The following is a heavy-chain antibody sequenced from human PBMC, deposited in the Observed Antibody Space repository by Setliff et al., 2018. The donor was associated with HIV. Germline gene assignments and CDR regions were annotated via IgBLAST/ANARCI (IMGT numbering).Heavy chain of an antibody. CDR1: GGSLSSYY. CDR2: IHHSGTT. CDR3: ARTESGFCSSSSCLRYMDV. Sequence: LSEPLSLTCSVFGGSLSSYYWSWIRQPPGKGLEWIGYIHHSGTTNYNPSLKSRVTMSVDTSKKEFSLRLSSVTAADTAVYYCARTESGFCSSSSCLRYMDVWGKGTTVTVSS. V-gene: IGHV4-59*01. D-gene: IGHD2-2*01. J-gene: IGHJ6*03.